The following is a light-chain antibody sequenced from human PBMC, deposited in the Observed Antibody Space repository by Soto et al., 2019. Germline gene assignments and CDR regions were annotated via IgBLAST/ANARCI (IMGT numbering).Light chain of an antibody. CDR2: GAS. V-gene: IGKV3-20*01. CDR3: QQYGSSPLT. Sequence: EFVLTQSPGTLSLSPGEGATLSCRASQSVSSSYLAWYQQKPGQAPRLLIYGASNRATGIPDRFSGSGSGTDFTLTISRLEPEDFAVYYCQQYGSSPLTFGQGTKVEIK. J-gene: IGKJ1*01. CDR1: QSVSSSY.